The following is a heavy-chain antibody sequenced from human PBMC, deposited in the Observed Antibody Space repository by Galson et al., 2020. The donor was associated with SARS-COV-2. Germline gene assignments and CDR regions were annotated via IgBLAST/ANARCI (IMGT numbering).Heavy chain of an antibody. D-gene: IGHD2-21*01. CDR1: GFSLSTSGVG. Sequence: SGPTLVKPTQPLTLTCTFPGFSLSTSGVGVGWIRQPPGKALERLALPYWDDDKRYSPSLKRRLTITKDNSKNQVVLTMTNMDPVDTATYYFAHSTPLCLAAWGQGTMVTVSS. J-gene: IGHJ5*02. V-gene: IGHV2-5*02. CDR3: AHSTPLCLAA. CDR2: PYWDDDK.